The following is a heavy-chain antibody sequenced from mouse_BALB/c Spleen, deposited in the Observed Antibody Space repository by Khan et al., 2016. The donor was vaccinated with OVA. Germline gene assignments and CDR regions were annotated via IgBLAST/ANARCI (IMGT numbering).Heavy chain of an antibody. CDR1: GYSFTGYN. J-gene: IGHJ2*01. CDR3: TRGYGNYVRYYFDY. CDR2: IDPYYGGA. D-gene: IGHD2-10*02. Sequence: VQLQQSGPELEKPGASVKISCKASGYSFTGYNMNWVKQSNGKSLEWIGNIDPYYGGATYNQKFKGKATLTVDKSSSTAYMQLKSLTSEDSAGYYCTRGYGNYVRYYFDYWGQGTTLTVSS. V-gene: IGHV1-39*01.